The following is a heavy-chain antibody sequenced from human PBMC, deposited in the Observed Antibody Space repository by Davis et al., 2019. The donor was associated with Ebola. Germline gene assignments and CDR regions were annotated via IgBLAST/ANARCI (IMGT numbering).Heavy chain of an antibody. CDR2: INSDGSST. CDR3: ARDRPYDFWSGYYPFYYYYGMDV. J-gene: IGHJ6*04. CDR1: GFTFSSYW. Sequence: GESLKISCAASGFTFSSYWMHWVRQAPGKGLVWVSRINSDGSSTSYADSVKGRFTISRDNAKNTLYLQMNSLRAEDTAVYYCARDRPYDFWSGYYPFYYYYGMDVWGKGTTVTVSS. V-gene: IGHV3-74*01. D-gene: IGHD3-3*01.